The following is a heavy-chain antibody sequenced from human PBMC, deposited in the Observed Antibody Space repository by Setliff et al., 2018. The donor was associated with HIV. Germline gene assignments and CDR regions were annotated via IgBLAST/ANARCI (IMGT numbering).Heavy chain of an antibody. CDR1: GGSISSSNW. V-gene: IGHV4-4*02. CDR3: ARAADYHDSSGYWAPPRYFDY. Sequence: SETLSLTCAVSGGSISSSNWWSWVRQPPGKGLEWIGEINHSGSTNYNPSLKSRVSISVDTSKKQFSLKLSSVSAADTAVYYCARAADYHDSSGYWAPPRYFDYWGQGTLVTAPQ. J-gene: IGHJ4*02. D-gene: IGHD3-22*01. CDR2: INHSGST.